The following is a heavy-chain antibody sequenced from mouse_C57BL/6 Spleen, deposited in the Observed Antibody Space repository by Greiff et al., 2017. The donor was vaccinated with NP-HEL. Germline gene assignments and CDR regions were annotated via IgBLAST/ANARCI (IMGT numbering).Heavy chain of an antibody. CDR2: IDPENGDT. V-gene: IGHV14-4*01. D-gene: IGHD2-13*01. CDR3: TRLLGTH. CDR1: GFNIKDDY. J-gene: IGHJ3*01. Sequence: VQLKESGAELVRPGASVKLSCTASGFNIKDDYMHWVKQRPEKGLEWIGWIDPENGDTEYASKFQGKATITADTSSNTAYLQLSSLTSEDTAVYYCTRLLGTHWGQGTLVTVSA.